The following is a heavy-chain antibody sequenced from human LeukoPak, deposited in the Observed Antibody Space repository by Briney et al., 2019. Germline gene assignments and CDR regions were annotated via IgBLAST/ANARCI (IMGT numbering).Heavy chain of an antibody. CDR3: AHKKRDCGGGSCYSWFDH. CDR2: IYWDDDK. Sequence: SGPTLVKPTQTLTLTCTFSGFSLSTNGVGVGWIRQHPGKALEWPAVIYWDDDKRYSASLKSRLTITKDTSKNQVVLTMANMDPVDTATYYCAHKKRDCGGGSCYSWFDHWGQGTLVTVSS. V-gene: IGHV2-5*02. D-gene: IGHD2-15*01. CDR1: GFSLSTNGVG. J-gene: IGHJ5*02.